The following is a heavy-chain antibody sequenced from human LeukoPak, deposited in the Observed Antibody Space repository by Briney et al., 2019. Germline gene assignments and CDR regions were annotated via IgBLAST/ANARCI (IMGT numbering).Heavy chain of an antibody. Sequence: PGGSLRLSCAASGFTFNYFSVNWVRQAPGKGLEWVSYISSSSNTIYHADSVKGRFTISRDNARNSLYLQMNSLRDEDTAVYYCARDRDHSNNWYIFLDYWGQGTLVTVSS. J-gene: IGHJ4*02. CDR2: ISSSSNTI. D-gene: IGHD6-13*01. V-gene: IGHV3-48*02. CDR3: ARDRDHSNNWYIFLDY. CDR1: GFTFNYFS.